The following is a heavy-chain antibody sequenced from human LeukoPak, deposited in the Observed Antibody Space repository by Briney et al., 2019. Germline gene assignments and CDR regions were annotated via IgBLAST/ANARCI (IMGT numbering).Heavy chain of an antibody. CDR1: GGSFSGYY. D-gene: IGHD3-10*01. CDR2: INHSGST. V-gene: IGHV4-34*01. Sequence: SETLSLTCAVYGGSFSGYYWSWIRQPPGKGLEWIGEINHSGSTNYSPSLKSRVTISVDTSKNQFSLKLSSETAADTAVYYCARVKGTSYRPHAGWFDPWGQGTLVTVSS. J-gene: IGHJ5*02. CDR3: ARVKGTSYRPHAGWFDP.